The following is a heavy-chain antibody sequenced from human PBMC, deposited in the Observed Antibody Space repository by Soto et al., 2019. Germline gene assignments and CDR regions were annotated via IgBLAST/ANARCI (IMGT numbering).Heavy chain of an antibody. J-gene: IGHJ3*02. Sequence: GESLKISCKGSGYSFTSYWISWVRQMPGKGLEWMGRIDPSDSYTNYSPSFQGHVTISADKSISTAYLQWSSLKASDTAMYYCASSRNYCGSGSNDAFDIWGQGTMVTVSS. CDR3: ASSRNYCGSGSNDAFDI. CDR1: GYSFTSYW. D-gene: IGHD3-10*01. CDR2: IDPSDSYT. V-gene: IGHV5-10-1*01.